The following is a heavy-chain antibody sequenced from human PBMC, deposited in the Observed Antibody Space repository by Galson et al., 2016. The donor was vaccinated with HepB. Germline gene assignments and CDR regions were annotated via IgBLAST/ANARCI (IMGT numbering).Heavy chain of an antibody. V-gene: IGHV3-33*06. D-gene: IGHD4-23*01. CDR1: QFSFSTYG. Sequence: SLRLSCAASQFSFSTYGMHWVRQAPGKGLEWVALIWSDGSNKYYADSVKGRFTISRDDSKKTLYLQMRNLRAEDTAVYYCANIPLPRWSRWFDPWGQGTLVTVSS. CDR2: IWSDGSNK. J-gene: IGHJ5*02. CDR3: ANIPLPRWSRWFDP.